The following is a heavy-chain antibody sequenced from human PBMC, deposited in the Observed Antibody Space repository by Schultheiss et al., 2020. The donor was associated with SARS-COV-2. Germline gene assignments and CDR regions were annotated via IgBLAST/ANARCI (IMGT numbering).Heavy chain of an antibody. CDR2: INPSGGST. CDR1: GYTFTSYG. D-gene: IGHD1-26*01. Sequence: ASVKVSCKASGYTFTSYGISWVRQAPGQGLEWMGIINPSGGSTSYAQKFQGRVTMTRDTSISTAYMELSRLRSDDTAVYYCARAMAVGATQAFDYWGQGTLVTVSS. V-gene: IGHV1-46*01. CDR3: ARAMAVGATQAFDY. J-gene: IGHJ4*02.